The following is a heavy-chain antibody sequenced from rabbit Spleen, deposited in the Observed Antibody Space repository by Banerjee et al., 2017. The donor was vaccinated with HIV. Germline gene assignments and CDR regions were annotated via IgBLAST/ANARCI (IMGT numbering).Heavy chain of an antibody. V-gene: IGHV1S40*01. CDR1: GFSFNSGYD. J-gene: IGHJ4*01. CDR2: IGTGIGDT. Sequence: QQLVESGGGLVKPGASLTLTCTASGFSFNSGYDMCWVRQAPGKGLEWIACIGTGIGDTYYANWVNGRFTISRTSSTTVTLQMTSLAAADTATYFCARDLVVAIGWNFNLWGQGTLVTVS. D-gene: IGHD5-1*01. CDR3: ARDLVVAIGWNFNL.